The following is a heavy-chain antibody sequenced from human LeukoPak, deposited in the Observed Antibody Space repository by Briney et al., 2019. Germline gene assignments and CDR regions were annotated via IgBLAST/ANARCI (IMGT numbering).Heavy chain of an antibody. D-gene: IGHD2-2*01. J-gene: IGHJ6*02. CDR2: INPNSGGT. V-gene: IGHV1-2*02. Sequence: ASVKVSCKASGCTFTGYYMHWVRQAPGQGLEWMGWINPNSGGTNYAQKFQGRVTMTRDTSISTAYMELSRLRSDDTAVYYCARDIVVVPAAKSVSGTYYYYGMDVWGQGTTVTVSS. CDR3: ARDIVVVPAAKSVSGTYYYYGMDV. CDR1: GCTFTGYY.